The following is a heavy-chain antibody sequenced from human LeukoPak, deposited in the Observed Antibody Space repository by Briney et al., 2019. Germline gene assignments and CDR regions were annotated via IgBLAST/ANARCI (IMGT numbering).Heavy chain of an antibody. D-gene: IGHD6-19*01. CDR2: ISSSSSYI. CDR3: ARGRSSAWTPYYFDY. V-gene: IGHV3-21*01. Sequence: GGSLRLSCEASGFAFSFSAMNWVRQAPGKGLEWVSSISSSSSYIYYADSVKGRFTISRDNAKNSLFLQMNSLRAEDTAVYYCARGRSSAWTPYYFDYWGQGTLVTVSS. CDR1: GFAFSFSA. J-gene: IGHJ4*02.